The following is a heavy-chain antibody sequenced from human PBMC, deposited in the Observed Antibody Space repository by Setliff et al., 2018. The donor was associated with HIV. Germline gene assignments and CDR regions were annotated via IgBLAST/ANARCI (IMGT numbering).Heavy chain of an antibody. CDR2: IIPIFDTG. D-gene: IGHD6-19*01. CDR3: ARDTGRWLHPTPLGY. V-gene: IGHV1-69*15. CDR1: GDSFSSLG. J-gene: IGHJ4*02. Sequence: VKVSCKTSGDSFSSLGFTWVRQAPGQGLELMGKIIPIFDTGNTAQKFQGRVTITADESTSTIYLELSSLRSEDTAIYYCARDTGRWLHPTPLGYWGQGTLGTVSS.